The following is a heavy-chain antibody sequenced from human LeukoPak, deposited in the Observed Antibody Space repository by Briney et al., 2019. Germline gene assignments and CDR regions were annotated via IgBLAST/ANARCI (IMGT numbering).Heavy chain of an antibody. D-gene: IGHD4-17*01. J-gene: IGHJ3*02. Sequence: PGGSLRLSCAASGITFSSYAISWVRQAPGKGLEWVSIISASGHISNYAESVKGRFTISRDNAKNSLYLQMNSLRAEDTAVYYCARNSHNYGLDAFDIWGQGTMVTVSS. CDR1: GITFSSYA. V-gene: IGHV3-23*01. CDR3: ARNSHNYGLDAFDI. CDR2: ISASGHIS.